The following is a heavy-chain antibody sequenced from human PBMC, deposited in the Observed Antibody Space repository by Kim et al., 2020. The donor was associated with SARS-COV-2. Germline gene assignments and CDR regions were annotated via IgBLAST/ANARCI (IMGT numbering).Heavy chain of an antibody. CDR2: INHSGST. Sequence: SETLSLTCAVYGGSFSGYYWSWIRQPPGKGLEWIGEINHSGSTNYNPSLKSRVTISVDTSKNQFSLKLSSVTAADTAVYYCARDQPSGSYSYWGQGTLVT. CDR3: ARDQPSGSYSY. J-gene: IGHJ4*02. CDR1: GGSFSGYY. V-gene: IGHV4-34*01. D-gene: IGHD1-26*01.